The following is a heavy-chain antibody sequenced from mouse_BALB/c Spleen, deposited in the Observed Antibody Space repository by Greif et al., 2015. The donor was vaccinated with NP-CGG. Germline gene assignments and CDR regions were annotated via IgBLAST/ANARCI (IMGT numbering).Heavy chain of an antibody. CDR1: GYAFSSYW. CDR2: IYPGDGDT. D-gene: IGHD1-1*01. J-gene: IGHJ1*01. V-gene: IGHV1-80*01. CDR3: ARWGYYGSSPFWYFDV. Sequence: VQLQQSGAELVRPGSSVKISCKASGYAFSSYWMNWVKQRPGQGLEWIGQIYPGDGDTNYNGKFKGKATLTADKSSSTAYMQLSSLTSEDSAVYFCARWGYYGSSPFWYFDVWGAGTTVTVSS.